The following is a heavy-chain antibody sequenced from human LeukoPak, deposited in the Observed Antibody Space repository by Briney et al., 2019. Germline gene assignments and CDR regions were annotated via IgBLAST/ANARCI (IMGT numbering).Heavy chain of an antibody. V-gene: IGHV1-18*01. J-gene: IGHJ3*02. CDR2: ISAYNGNT. CDR3: ARAMLVVVTPYDAFDI. Sequence: ASVKVSCKASGYTFTSYGISWVRQAPGQGLEWMGWISAYNGNTNYAQKLQGRVTMTTDTSTSTAYMELRSLRSEDTAVYYCARAMLVVVTPYDAFDIWGQGTMVTVSS. CDR1: GYTFTSYG. D-gene: IGHD3-22*01.